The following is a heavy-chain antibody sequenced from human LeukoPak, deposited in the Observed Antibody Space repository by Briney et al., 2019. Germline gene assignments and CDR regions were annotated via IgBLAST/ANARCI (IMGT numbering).Heavy chain of an antibody. V-gene: IGHV3-7*01. CDR3: ARSAYFSSVLRGF. Sequence: PGGSLRLSCAAPGFTFSSYWMSWVRQAPGKGLEWVANIKQDGSEKYYVDSVKGRFTISRDNAKNSLYLQMHSLRAEDTAVYYCARSAYFSSVLRGFWGQGTLVTVSS. CDR2: IKQDGSEK. D-gene: IGHD3-9*01. CDR1: GFTFSSYW. J-gene: IGHJ4*02.